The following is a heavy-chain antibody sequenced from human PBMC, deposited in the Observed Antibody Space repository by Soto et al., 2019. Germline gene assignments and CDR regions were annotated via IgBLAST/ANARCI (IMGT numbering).Heavy chain of an antibody. Sequence: QAHLAQSGAEVKKPGSSVTVSCKASGGTFNSYGISWVRQAPGQGLDWMGVIIPLYGTVNYAQKFQGRVSITADKSTSTAYMDLNSLRSDDTAVYYRARVRVIRGVIPSHFGLWGQGNQVTVSS. D-gene: IGHD3-10*01. J-gene: IGHJ4*02. V-gene: IGHV1-69*06. CDR3: ARVRVIRGVIPSHFGL. CDR1: GGTFNSYG. CDR2: IIPLYGTV.